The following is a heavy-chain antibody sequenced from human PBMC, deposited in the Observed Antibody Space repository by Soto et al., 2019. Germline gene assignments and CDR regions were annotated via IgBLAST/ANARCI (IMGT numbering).Heavy chain of an antibody. CDR1: GYTFTSYA. D-gene: IGHD5-18*01. J-gene: IGHJ4*02. CDR3: ARDQGYSYGYY. Sequence: QVQLVQSGAEVKKPGASVKVSCKASGYTFTSYAMHWVRQAPGQRLEWMGWINAGNGNTKYSQKFQGRVTITRDTSASTAHMELTSLRTEATAVYSGARDQGYSYGYYWGQGSLVPVSS. CDR2: INAGNGNT. V-gene: IGHV1-3*01.